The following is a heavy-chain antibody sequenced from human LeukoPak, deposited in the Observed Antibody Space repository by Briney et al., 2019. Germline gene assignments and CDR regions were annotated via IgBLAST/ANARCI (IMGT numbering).Heavy chain of an antibody. J-gene: IGHJ3*02. CDR2: ISSSGSTI. CDR3: AREGVAAAGTPAFDI. V-gene: IGHV3-48*03. CDR1: GFTFSTYA. D-gene: IGHD6-13*01. Sequence: GGSLRLSCAASGFTFSTYAMSWVRQAPGKGLEWVSYISSSGSTIYYADSVKGRFTISRDNAKNSLYLQMNSLRAEDTAVYYCAREGVAAAGTPAFDIWGQGTMVTVSS.